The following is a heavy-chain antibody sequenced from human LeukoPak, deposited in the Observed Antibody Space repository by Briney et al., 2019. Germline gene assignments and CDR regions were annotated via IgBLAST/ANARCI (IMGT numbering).Heavy chain of an antibody. CDR2: ISYDGSNK. Sequence: GGSLRLSCAASGFTFSSYAMHWVRQAPGKGLEWVAVISYDGSNKYYADSVKGRFTISRDNSKNTLYLQMNSLRAEDTAVYYCARAFPRYCSSTSCYFDYWGQGTLVTVSS. CDR1: GFTFSSYA. J-gene: IGHJ4*02. V-gene: IGHV3-30-3*01. D-gene: IGHD2-2*01. CDR3: ARAFPRYCSSTSCYFDY.